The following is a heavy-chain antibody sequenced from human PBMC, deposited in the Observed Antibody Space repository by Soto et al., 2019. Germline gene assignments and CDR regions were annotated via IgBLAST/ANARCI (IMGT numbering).Heavy chain of an antibody. Sequence: LSLTCTVSGGSISSYYWSWIRQPPGKGLEWIGYIYYSGSTNYNPSLKSRVTISVDTSKNQFSLKLSSVTAADTAVYYCARDRKVYFDYWGQGTLVTVSS. CDR3: ARDRKVYFDY. CDR1: GGSISSYY. CDR2: IYYSGST. V-gene: IGHV4-59*01. J-gene: IGHJ4*02.